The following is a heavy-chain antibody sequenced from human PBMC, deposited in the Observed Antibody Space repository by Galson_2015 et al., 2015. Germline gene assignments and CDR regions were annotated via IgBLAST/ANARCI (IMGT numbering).Heavy chain of an antibody. J-gene: IGHJ4*02. CDR2: IIPILGIA. V-gene: IGHV1-69*02. CDR1: GGTFSSYT. CDR3: ASTAVAGTGYFDY. Sequence: SVKVSCKASGGTFSSYTISWVRQAPGQGLEWMGRIIPILGIANYAQKFQGRVTITADKSTSTAYMELSSLRSEDTAVYYCASTAVAGTGYFDYWGQGTLVTVSS. D-gene: IGHD6-19*01.